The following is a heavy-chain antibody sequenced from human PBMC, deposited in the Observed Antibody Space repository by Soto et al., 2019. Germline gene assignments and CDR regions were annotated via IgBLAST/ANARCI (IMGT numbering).Heavy chain of an antibody. D-gene: IGHD5-12*01. J-gene: IGHJ4*02. V-gene: IGHV1-69*01. CDR1: GGTISNYA. Sequence: QVQLVQSGAEVKKPGSSVKVSCKASGGTISNYAINWVRQAPGQGLEWMGGIIPMSATTNYAGRFQGRVTMTADESTNTFYMEFSSLGYDDTAVFYCTTDKGGRRGYSGFDAFDYWGQGTLVTVSS. CDR2: IIPMSATT. CDR3: TTDKGGRRGYSGFDAFDY.